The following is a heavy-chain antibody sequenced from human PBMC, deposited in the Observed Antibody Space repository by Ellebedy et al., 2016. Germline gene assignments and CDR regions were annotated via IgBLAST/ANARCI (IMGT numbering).Heavy chain of an antibody. V-gene: IGHV4-59*02. D-gene: IGHD6-6*01. CDR1: GGSVDTYY. J-gene: IGHJ4*02. CDR2: VFYGGST. CDR3: ARDVSLYSSSPSFDS. Sequence: SETLSLXXTVSGGSVDTYYWTWIRQSPGKGLAWIGHVFYGGSTQYNPSLRSRVTISIDTSKNRFSLKVTSVAAADTAVYYCARDVSLYSSSPSFDSWGQGTLVTVSS.